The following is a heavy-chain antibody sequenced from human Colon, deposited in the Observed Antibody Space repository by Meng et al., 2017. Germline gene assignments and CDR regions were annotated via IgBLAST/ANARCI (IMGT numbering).Heavy chain of an antibody. Sequence: ASVKVSCKASGYTFTGYYMHWVRQAPGQGLEWMGWINPNSGGTKYAQKFQGRVTMTRDTSISTAYMELRSLTSDDTAVYYCARYLPPTEYYASGSEIFHHWGQGTLVTVSS. J-gene: IGHJ1*01. CDR1: GYTFTGYY. CDR2: INPNSGGT. CDR3: ARYLPPTEYYASGSEIFHH. D-gene: IGHD3-10*01. V-gene: IGHV1-2*02.